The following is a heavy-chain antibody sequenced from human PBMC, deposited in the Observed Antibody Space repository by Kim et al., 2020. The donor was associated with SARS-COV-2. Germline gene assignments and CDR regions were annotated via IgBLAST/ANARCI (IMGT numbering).Heavy chain of an antibody. Sequence: QGFTGRFVFSLDTSVSTAYLQISSLKAEDTAVYYCARYYYDSSGYSYFDYWGQGTLVTVSS. CDR3: ARYYYDSSGYSYFDY. D-gene: IGHD3-22*01. J-gene: IGHJ4*02. V-gene: IGHV7-4-1*02.